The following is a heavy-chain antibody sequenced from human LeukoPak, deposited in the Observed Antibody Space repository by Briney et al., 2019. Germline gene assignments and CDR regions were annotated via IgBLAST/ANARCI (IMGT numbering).Heavy chain of an antibody. CDR1: GYTFTVYF. J-gene: IGHJ3*02. CDR3: ATALSGSYVGDAFDI. D-gene: IGHD1-26*01. Sequence: ASVKVSCKASGYTFTVYFIHWVRQAPGQGLEWMGRINPNSGATDYAQRFQGRVTMTRDTSISTAYMELSSLRSEDTAVYYCATALSGSYVGDAFDIWGQGTMVTVSS. V-gene: IGHV1-2*06. CDR2: INPNSGAT.